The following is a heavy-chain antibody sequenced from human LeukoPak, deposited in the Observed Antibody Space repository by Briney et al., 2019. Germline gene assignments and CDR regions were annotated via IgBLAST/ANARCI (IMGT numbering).Heavy chain of an antibody. J-gene: IGHJ6*02. Sequence: ASVKVSCKASGYTFTSYYMHWVRQAPGQGLEWMGIINPSGGSTSYAQKFQSRVTMTRDTSTSTVYMELSSLRSEDTAVYYCARDWITMVREYSYYYYYGMDVWGQGTTVTVSS. CDR2: INPSGGST. CDR1: GYTFTSYY. V-gene: IGHV1-46*01. D-gene: IGHD3-10*01. CDR3: ARDWITMVREYSYYYYYGMDV.